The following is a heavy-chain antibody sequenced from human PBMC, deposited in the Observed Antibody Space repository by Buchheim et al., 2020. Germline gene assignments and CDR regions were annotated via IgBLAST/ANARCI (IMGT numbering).Heavy chain of an antibody. V-gene: IGHV3-7*01. CDR3: AKIDDKRGLGGFDSIDY. CDR2: IKRDGNEK. D-gene: IGHD5-12*01. J-gene: IGHJ4*02. CDR1: GFTFSNYW. Sequence: EVQLVESGGGLVQPGGSLRLSCAASGFTFSNYWMTWVRQAPGKGLQWVANIKRDGNEKYYVDSVMGRLTISRDNTKNSLYLQMNSLRAEDTAMYYCAKIDDKRGLGGFDSIDYWGQGIL.